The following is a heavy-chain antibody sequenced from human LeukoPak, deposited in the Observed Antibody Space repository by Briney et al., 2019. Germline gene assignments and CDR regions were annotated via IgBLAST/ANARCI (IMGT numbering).Heavy chain of an antibody. J-gene: IGHJ4*02. CDR2: FVPIFGTA. CDR1: GATFSSYA. Sequence: ASGKVSCTASGATFSSYAISRVRQAPGQGLEWMGRFVPIFGTATYAQKFQGRVTITTDESTSSAYIELSSLRSEDTAVYYCARGEYYYDSSGYEFDYWGQGTLVTVSS. CDR3: ARGEYYYDSSGYEFDY. D-gene: IGHD3-22*01. V-gene: IGHV1-69*05.